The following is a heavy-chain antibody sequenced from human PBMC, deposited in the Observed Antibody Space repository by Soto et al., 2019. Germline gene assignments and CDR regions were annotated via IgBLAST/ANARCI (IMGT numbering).Heavy chain of an antibody. CDR3: AGGIAARPLGY. Sequence: ETLSLTCSVSGSSINSNLYHWGWIRHSPGKGLEWIGSIHNTGNIFYNPSLKSRVTISVDRSKNQFSLKLSSVTAADTAVYYCAGGIAARPLGYWGQGTLVTVSS. J-gene: IGHJ4*02. CDR1: GSSINSNLYH. D-gene: IGHD6-6*01. V-gene: IGHV4-39*07. CDR2: IHNTGNI.